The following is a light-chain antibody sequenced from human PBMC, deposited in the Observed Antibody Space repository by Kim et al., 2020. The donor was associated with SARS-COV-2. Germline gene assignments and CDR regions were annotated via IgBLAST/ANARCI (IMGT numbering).Light chain of an antibody. CDR2: DNN. CDR3: GAWDSSLDALV. Sequence: QKITISCSRSASDIENNYVSLYQQHPGTAPKLLIYDNNDRPSGIPDRFSGSKSGTSATLGITGLQTGDEADYYCGAWDSSLDALVFGGGTQLTVL. CDR1: ASDIENNY. J-gene: IGLJ2*01. V-gene: IGLV1-51*01.